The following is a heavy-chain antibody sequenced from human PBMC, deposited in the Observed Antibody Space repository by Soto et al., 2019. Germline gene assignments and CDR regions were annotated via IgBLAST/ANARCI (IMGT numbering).Heavy chain of an antibody. J-gene: IGHJ3*02. CDR1: GFTFSSYA. CDR2: ISGSGGST. Sequence: GGSLRLSCAASGFTFSSYAMSWVRQAPGKGLEWVSAISGSGGSTYYADSVKGRFTISRDTSKNTLYLQMNSLRAEDTAVYYCAKVEGYYDSSGFDAFDIWGQGTMVTVSS. D-gene: IGHD3-22*01. V-gene: IGHV3-23*01. CDR3: AKVEGYYDSSGFDAFDI.